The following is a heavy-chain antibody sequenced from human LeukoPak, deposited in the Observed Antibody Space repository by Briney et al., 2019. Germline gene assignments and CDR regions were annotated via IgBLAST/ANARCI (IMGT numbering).Heavy chain of an antibody. D-gene: IGHD5-18*01. Sequence: GGSLRLSCAAPGFTFSSYAMSWVRQAPGKGLEWVSAISGSGGSTYYADSVKGRFTISRDNSKNTLYLQMNSLRAEDTAVYYCAKGSWIQLWLIDYWGQGTLVTVSS. CDR2: ISGSGGST. CDR3: AKGSWIQLWLIDY. J-gene: IGHJ4*02. CDR1: GFTFSSYA. V-gene: IGHV3-23*01.